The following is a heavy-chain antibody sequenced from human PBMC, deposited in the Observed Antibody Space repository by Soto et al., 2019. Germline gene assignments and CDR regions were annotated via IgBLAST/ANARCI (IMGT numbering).Heavy chain of an antibody. CDR3: ARVPGLLIAAAGILQRAYGMDV. J-gene: IGHJ6*02. Sequence: SETLSLTCAVYGGSFSGYYWSWIRQPPGKGLEWIGEINHSGSTNYNPSLKSRVTISVDTSKNQFSLKLSSVTAADTAVYYCARVPGLLIAAAGILQRAYGMDVWGQGTTVTVS. V-gene: IGHV4-34*01. D-gene: IGHD6-13*01. CDR2: INHSGST. CDR1: GGSFSGYY.